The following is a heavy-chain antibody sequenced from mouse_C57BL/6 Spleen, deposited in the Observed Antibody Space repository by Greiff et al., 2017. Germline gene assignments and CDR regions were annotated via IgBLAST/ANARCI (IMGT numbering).Heavy chain of an antibody. CDR1: GYSITSDY. J-gene: IGHJ4*01. V-gene: IGHV3-8*01. CDR3: ARDGPYAMDY. D-gene: IGHD1-2*01. CDR2: ISYSGST. Sequence: EVQLQESGPGLAKPSQTLSLTCSVTGYSITSDYWNWIRQSPGNKLEYMGYISYSGSTYYNPSLKSRISLTRDTSTNQYYLQLNSVTTKDTDTYYCARDGPYAMDYWGQRTSVTVSS.